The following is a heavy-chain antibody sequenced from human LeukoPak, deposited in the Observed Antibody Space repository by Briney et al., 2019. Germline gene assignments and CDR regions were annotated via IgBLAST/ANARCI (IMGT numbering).Heavy chain of an antibody. CDR3: AKGPAYCGGDCYPWYYYYGMDV. Sequence: QPGGSLRLSCAASGFTFSSYAMSWVRQAPGKGLEWASAISGSGGSTYYADSVKGRFTISRDNSKNTLYLQMNSLRAEDTAVYYCAKGPAYCGGDCYPWYYYYGMDVWGQGTTVTVSS. CDR1: GFTFSSYA. D-gene: IGHD2-21*02. V-gene: IGHV3-23*01. J-gene: IGHJ6*02. CDR2: ISGSGGST.